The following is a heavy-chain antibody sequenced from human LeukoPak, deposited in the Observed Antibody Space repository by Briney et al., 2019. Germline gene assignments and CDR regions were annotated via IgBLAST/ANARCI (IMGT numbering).Heavy chain of an antibody. J-gene: IGHJ4*02. CDR1: GYTFTGYY. D-gene: IGHD2-15*01. CDR2: INPNSGGT. V-gene: IGHV1-2*02. Sequence: ASVKVSCKASGYTFTGYYMHWVRQAPGQGLEWMGWINPNSGGTNYTQTFQGRVTMTRDTSISTAYMELSRLRSDDTAVYYCARVSIYCSGGSCYCDYWGQGTLVTVSS. CDR3: ARVSIYCSGGSCYCDY.